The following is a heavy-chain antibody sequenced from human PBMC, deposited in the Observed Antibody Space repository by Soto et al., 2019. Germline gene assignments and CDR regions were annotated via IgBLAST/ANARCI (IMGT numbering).Heavy chain of an antibody. CDR2: IKQDGREK. CDR3: AGDGVRNGAYNGSLDP. V-gene: IGHV3-7*03. CDR1: GFSFSSYW. D-gene: IGHD3-16*01. J-gene: IGHJ5*02. Sequence: DVQLVESGGDLVQPGGSLRLSCAASGFSFSSYWMTWVRQAPGKGLEWVANIKQDGREKYYVASVKGRFTISRDNGKNLLFLQMDSLTPDDTAVYYCAGDGVRNGAYNGSLDPWGQGTLVTVSS.